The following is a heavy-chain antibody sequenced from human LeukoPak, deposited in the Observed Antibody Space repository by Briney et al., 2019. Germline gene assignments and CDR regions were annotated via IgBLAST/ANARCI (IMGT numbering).Heavy chain of an antibody. J-gene: IGHJ4*02. V-gene: IGHV1-18*01. CDR1: GYTFTNNG. CDR3: ARAHGYDSSGYSEAYFDY. D-gene: IGHD3-22*01. Sequence: ASVKVSCKASGYTFTNNGISWVRQAPGQGLEWMGWISAYNGNTNYAQKLQGRVTMTTDTSTSTAYMELRSLRSDDTAVYYCARAHGYDSSGYSEAYFDYWGQGTLVTVSS. CDR2: ISAYNGNT.